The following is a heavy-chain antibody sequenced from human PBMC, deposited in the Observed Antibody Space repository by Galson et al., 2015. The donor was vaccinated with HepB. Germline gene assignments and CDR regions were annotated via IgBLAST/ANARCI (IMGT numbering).Heavy chain of an antibody. CDR3: ARDKYSSSSRDYYYYYGMDV. CDR2: ISSSSSYI. J-gene: IGHJ6*02. D-gene: IGHD6-6*01. CDR1: GFTFSSYS. V-gene: IGHV3-21*01. Sequence: SLRLSCAASGFTFSSYSMNWVRQAPGKGLEWVSSISSSSSYIYYADSVKGRFTISRDNAKNSLYLQMNSLRAEDTAVYYCARDKYSSSSRDYYYYYGMDVWGQGTTVTVSS.